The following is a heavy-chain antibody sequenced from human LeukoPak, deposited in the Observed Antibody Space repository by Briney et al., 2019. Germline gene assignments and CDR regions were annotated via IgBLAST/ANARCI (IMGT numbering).Heavy chain of an antibody. CDR2: ISSSGSTI. CDR1: GFTFSSYE. Sequence: GGSLRLSCAASGFTFSSYEMNWVRQAPGKGLEWVSHISSSGSTIYYADSVKGRFTISRDNAKNSLCLQMNSLRAEDTAVYYCAGGPEEWLTLTWHFDLWGRGTLVTVSS. CDR3: AGGPEEWLTLTWHFDL. D-gene: IGHD3-3*01. V-gene: IGHV3-48*03. J-gene: IGHJ2*01.